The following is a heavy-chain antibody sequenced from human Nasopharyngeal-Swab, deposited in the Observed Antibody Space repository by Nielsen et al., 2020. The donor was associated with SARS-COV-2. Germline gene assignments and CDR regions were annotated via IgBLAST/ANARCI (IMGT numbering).Heavy chain of an antibody. V-gene: IGHV5-51*01. Sequence: KVSCKNSGYDFTGYWIAWVRQKPGEGLEWMGIIYPGDSGTKYSPSFQGQVTISVVKSISTAYLHFSSLKASDTAMYYCARHMGYFHTSIWLDPWGQGTLVTVSS. CDR1: GYDFTGYW. CDR3: ARHMGYFHTSIWLDP. CDR2: IYPGDSGT. D-gene: IGHD2/OR15-2a*01. J-gene: IGHJ5*02.